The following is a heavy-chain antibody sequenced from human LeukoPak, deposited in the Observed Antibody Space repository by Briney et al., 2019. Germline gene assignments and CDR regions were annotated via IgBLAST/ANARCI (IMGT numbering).Heavy chain of an antibody. V-gene: IGHV4-31*03. Sequence: SETLSLTCTVSGGSISNSLYYWGWIRQHPGKGLEWIGYIYYSGSTYYNPSLKSRVTISVDTSKNQFSLKLSSVTAADTAVYYCAGGDFWGGYFDYWGQGTLVTVSS. D-gene: IGHD3-3*01. CDR3: AGGDFWGGYFDY. CDR2: IYYSGST. CDR1: GGSISNSLYY. J-gene: IGHJ4*02.